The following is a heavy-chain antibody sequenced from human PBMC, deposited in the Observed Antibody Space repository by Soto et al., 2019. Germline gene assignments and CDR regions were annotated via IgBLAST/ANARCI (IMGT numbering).Heavy chain of an antibody. CDR2: ISSSSSYI. J-gene: IGHJ4*02. CDR1: GFTFSSYS. D-gene: IGHD6-6*01. V-gene: IGHV3-21*01. CDR3: ARDAHSIAARPTAFDY. Sequence: PGGSLRPSCAASGFTFSSYSMNWVRQAPGKGLEWVSSISSSSSYIYYADSVKGRFTISRDNAKNSLYLQMNSLRAEDTAVYYCARDAHSIAARPTAFDYWGQGTLVTVSS.